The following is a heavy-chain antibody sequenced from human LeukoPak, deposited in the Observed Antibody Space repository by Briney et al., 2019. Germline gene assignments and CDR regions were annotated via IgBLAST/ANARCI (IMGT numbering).Heavy chain of an antibody. Sequence: ASVKVSCKASGYTFTSYDINWVRQATGQGLEWMGFMNPNSGNTGYAQKFQGRVTMTRNTSISTAYMELSSLRSEDTAVYYCARAGPYCSSTSCYELDVWGKGTTVTVSS. CDR1: GYTFTSYD. CDR3: ARAGPYCSSTSCYELDV. V-gene: IGHV1-8*01. J-gene: IGHJ6*04. CDR2: MNPNSGNT. D-gene: IGHD2-2*01.